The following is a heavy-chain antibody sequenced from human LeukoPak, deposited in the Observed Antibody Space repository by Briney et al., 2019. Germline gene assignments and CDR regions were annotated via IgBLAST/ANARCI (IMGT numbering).Heavy chain of an antibody. J-gene: IGHJ4*02. D-gene: IGHD3-9*01. V-gene: IGHV3-23*01. CDR3: AKEGDYDILTGYPRGIDH. Sequence: GGSLRLSCAASGFTFSSYEMNWVRQAPGKGLEWVSAISGSGGSTYYADSVKGRFTISRDNSKNTLYLQMNSLRAEDTAVYYCAKEGDYDILTGYPRGIDHWGQGTLVTVSS. CDR1: GFTFSSYE. CDR2: ISGSGGST.